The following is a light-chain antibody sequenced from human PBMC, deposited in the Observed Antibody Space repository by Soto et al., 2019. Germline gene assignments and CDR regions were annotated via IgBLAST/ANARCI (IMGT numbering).Light chain of an antibody. CDR3: QQSYSTPRT. V-gene: IGKV1-39*01. CDR2: AAS. Sequence: DIQMTQSPSSLSASVGDRVTITCLASQSISSYLNWYQQKPGKAPKLLIYAASSLQSGVPSRFSGSGSGTDFTLTISSLQPEDFETYYCQQSYSTPRTFGQGTKVDLK. J-gene: IGKJ1*01. CDR1: QSISSY.